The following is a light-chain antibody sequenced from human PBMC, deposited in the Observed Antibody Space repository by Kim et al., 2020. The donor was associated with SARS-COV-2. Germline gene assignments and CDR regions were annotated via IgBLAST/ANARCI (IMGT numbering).Light chain of an antibody. J-gene: IGLJ3*02. V-gene: IGLV2-8*01. Sequence: GQSFAISCTAPSRDVGAYDYVSWYHRRPDRAPKLMIYEVNKRRSGVPDRVSGAESVGTASLSVSGLLTEDKVDYYCSSYAGSNTWVFGRGTQLTVL. CDR1: SRDVGAYDY. CDR2: EVN. CDR3: SSYAGSNTWV.